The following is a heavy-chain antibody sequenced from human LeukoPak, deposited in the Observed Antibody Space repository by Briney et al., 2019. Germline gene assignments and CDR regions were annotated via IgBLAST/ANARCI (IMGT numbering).Heavy chain of an antibody. V-gene: IGHV4-4*09. J-gene: IGHJ6*03. Sequence: PSKSLFLTCAVSSGSINTYYWSCIWQPPGKGLEWVGYIYSTGNTNYNPSLKGRVTISLDTSKNQFSLNLSSVTAADTAVYYCAKHDTVFGAAHFYMDVWGKGTTVTVSS. D-gene: IGHD3-3*01. CDR2: IYSTGNT. CDR1: SGSINTYY. CDR3: AKHDTVFGAAHFYMDV.